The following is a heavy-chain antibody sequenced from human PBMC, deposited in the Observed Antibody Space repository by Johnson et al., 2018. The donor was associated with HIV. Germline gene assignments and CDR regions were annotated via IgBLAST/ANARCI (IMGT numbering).Heavy chain of an antibody. D-gene: IGHD6-19*01. V-gene: IGHV3-NL1*01. CDR1: GFTFSSYG. Sequence: QVQLVESGGGVVQPGRSLRLSCAASGFTFSSYGMHWVRQAPGKGLAWVAVIYSGGSTYYADSVTGRFTISRDNSKKTLYLQMNSRRAGETAGYYCAKAGAGAGPGIDAFDIRGQGTMVTVS. CDR2: IYSGGST. J-gene: IGHJ3*02. CDR3: AKAGAGAGPGIDAFDI.